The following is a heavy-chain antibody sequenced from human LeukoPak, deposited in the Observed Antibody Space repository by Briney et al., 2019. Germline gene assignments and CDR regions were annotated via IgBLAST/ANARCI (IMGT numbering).Heavy chain of an antibody. CDR1: GGTFSSYA. V-gene: IGHV1-69*13. Sequence: ASVTVSCKASGGTFSSYAISWVRQAPGQGLEWMGGIIPIFGTANYAQKFQGRVTITADESTSTAYMELSSLRSEDTAVYYCARDHLGYCSGGSCYSGWFDPWGQGTLVTVSS. D-gene: IGHD2-15*01. CDR2: IIPIFGTA. J-gene: IGHJ5*02. CDR3: ARDHLGYCSGGSCYSGWFDP.